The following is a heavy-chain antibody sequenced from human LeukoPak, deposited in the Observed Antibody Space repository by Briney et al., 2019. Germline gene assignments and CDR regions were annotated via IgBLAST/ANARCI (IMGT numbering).Heavy chain of an antibody. CDR1: GGSISSGSYY. V-gene: IGHV4-61*02. CDR3: ARDSSDYGDYHFDY. D-gene: IGHD4-17*01. Sequence: PSQTLSLTCTVSGGSISSGSYYWSWIRQPAGKGLEWIGRIYTSGSTNYNPSLKSRVTMSVDTSKNQFSLKLSSVTAADTAVYYCARDSSDYGDYHFDYWGQGTLVTVSS. J-gene: IGHJ4*02. CDR2: IYTSGST.